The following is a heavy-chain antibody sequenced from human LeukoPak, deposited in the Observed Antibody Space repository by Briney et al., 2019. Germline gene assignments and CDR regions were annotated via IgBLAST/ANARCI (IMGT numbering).Heavy chain of an antibody. CDR1: GFIFSSYS. J-gene: IGHJ4*02. D-gene: IGHD1-1*01. V-gene: IGHV3-48*01. Sequence: GGSLRLPCAASGFIFSSYSMNWVRQAPGKGLEWISYISGGGGNIHYADSVEGRFTISRDNAKNSVYLQMNSLRAEDSAVYYCARDFNWVFDFWGQGILVTVSS. CDR3: ARDFNWVFDF. CDR2: ISGGGGNI.